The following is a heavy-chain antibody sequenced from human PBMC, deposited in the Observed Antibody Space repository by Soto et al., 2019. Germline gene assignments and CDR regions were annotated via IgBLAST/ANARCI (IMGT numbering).Heavy chain of an antibody. Sequence: GASVKVSCKASGYTFTSYGISWVRQAPGQGLEWMGWISAYNGNTNYAQKLQGRVTMTTDTSTSTAYMELRSLRSDDTAVYYCATASPYLYDFWSELDYWGQGTLVTVSS. CDR2: ISAYNGNT. CDR1: GYTFTSYG. V-gene: IGHV1-18*01. CDR3: ATASPYLYDFWSELDY. D-gene: IGHD3-3*01. J-gene: IGHJ4*02.